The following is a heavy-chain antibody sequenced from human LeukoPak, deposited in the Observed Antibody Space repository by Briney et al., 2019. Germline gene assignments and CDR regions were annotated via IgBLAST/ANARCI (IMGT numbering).Heavy chain of an antibody. V-gene: IGHV4-39*07. J-gene: IGHJ4*02. Sequence: PSETLSLTCTVSGGSISTITYYWGWIRQPPGKGLEWVGHMYYRGNTFYNPSLKSRVTISIDTSKNQFSLKLSSVTAADTAVYYCARERREQLLPPYTRSVTYFDYWGQGTLVTVSS. D-gene: IGHD2-2*01. CDR2: MYYRGNT. CDR1: GGSISTITYY. CDR3: ARERREQLLPPYTRSVTYFDY.